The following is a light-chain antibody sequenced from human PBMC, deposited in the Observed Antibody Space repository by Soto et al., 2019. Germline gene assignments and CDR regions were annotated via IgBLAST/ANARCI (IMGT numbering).Light chain of an antibody. CDR2: GAS. J-gene: IGKJ2*01. CDR1: ESLSTY. CDR3: QSYNDWPFT. Sequence: EIVMTQSPATLSVSPGERVTLSCRASESLSTYLAWYQQKPGQAPRLLIYGASTKATDIPARFSGSGSATYFTLTISSLQSEDFAVYYCQSYNDWPFTFGQGTKLEI. V-gene: IGKV3-15*01.